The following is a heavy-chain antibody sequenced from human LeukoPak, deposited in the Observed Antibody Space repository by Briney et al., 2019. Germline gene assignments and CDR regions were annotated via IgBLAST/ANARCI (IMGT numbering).Heavy chain of an antibody. D-gene: IGHD3-10*01. Sequence: SETLSLTCAVYGGSFSGYYWSWIRQPPGKGLEWIGEINHSGSTNYNPSLKSRVTISVDTSKNQFSLKLSSVTAADTAVYYCARFGSRRRNSFDPWGQGTLVTVSS. J-gene: IGHJ5*02. CDR2: INHSGST. CDR3: ARFGSRRRNSFDP. CDR1: GGSFSGYY. V-gene: IGHV4-34*01.